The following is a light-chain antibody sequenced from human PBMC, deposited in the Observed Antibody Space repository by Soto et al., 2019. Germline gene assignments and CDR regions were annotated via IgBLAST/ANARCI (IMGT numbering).Light chain of an antibody. Sequence: DIVMTQSPATLSVSLGERVTLSCRASQGVSIYLAWYQQRPGQAPRPLIYAASTRDTGIPARFSGSGSGTEFTLTINSLQSEDFAVYYCQKYNYWPLTFGGGTRVEI. CDR1: QGVSIY. J-gene: IGKJ4*01. CDR3: QKYNYWPLT. CDR2: AAS. V-gene: IGKV3-15*01.